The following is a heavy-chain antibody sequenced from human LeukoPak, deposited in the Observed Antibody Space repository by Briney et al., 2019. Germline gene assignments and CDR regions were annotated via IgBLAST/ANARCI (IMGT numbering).Heavy chain of an antibody. Sequence: GGSLRLSCAASGFTFSSYSMNWVRQAPGKGLECVPSISSSSSYIYYADSVKGRFTISRDNAKNSLYLQMNSLRAEDTAVYYCATIQLWSRLRPEYAFGIWGQGTMVTVSS. CDR3: ATIQLWSRLRPEYAFGI. CDR2: ISSSSSYI. V-gene: IGHV3-21*01. D-gene: IGHD5-18*01. J-gene: IGHJ3*02. CDR1: GFTFSSYS.